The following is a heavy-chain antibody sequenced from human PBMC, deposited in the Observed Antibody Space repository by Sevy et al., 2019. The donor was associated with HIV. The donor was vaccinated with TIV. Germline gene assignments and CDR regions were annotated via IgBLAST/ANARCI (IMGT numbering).Heavy chain of an antibody. CDR1: GGTFSSYA. J-gene: IGHJ5*02. CDR3: ARDRPGEYSSGWYKGAWFDP. V-gene: IGHV1-69*13. D-gene: IGHD6-19*01. CDR2: IIPIFGTG. Sequence: ASVKVSCKASGGTFSSYAISWVRQAPGQGLEWMGGIIPIFGTGNYAQKFQGRVTITADESTSTAYMELSSLRSEDTAVYYCARDRPGEYSSGWYKGAWFDPWGQGTLVTVSS.